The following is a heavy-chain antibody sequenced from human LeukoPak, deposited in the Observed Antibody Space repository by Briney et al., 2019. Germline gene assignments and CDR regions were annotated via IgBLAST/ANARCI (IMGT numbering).Heavy chain of an antibody. V-gene: IGHV1-8*01. Sequence: ASVKVSCKASGYTFTSYDINWVRQATGQGLEWMGWMNPNSDNTGYAQKFQGRVTMTRNTSISTAYMELSSLRSEDTAVYYCARNYDFWSGYYRWYYYGMDVWGQGTTVTVSS. D-gene: IGHD3-3*01. CDR3: ARNYDFWSGYYRWYYYGMDV. J-gene: IGHJ6*02. CDR1: GYTFTSYD. CDR2: MNPNSDNT.